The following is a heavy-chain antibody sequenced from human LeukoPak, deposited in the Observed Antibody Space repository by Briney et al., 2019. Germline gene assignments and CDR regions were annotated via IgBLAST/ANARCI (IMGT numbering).Heavy chain of an antibody. CDR3: ARRIAAAGPIKLAFDY. D-gene: IGHD6-13*01. J-gene: IGHJ4*02. CDR1: GGSISSSSYY. V-gene: IGHV4-39*01. CDR2: IYYSGTT. Sequence: PSETLSLTCTVSGGSISSSSYYWGWIRQPPGKGLEWIGSIYYSGTTYYNPSLKSRVTISVDTSKNQFSLKLSSVTAADTAVYYCARRIAAAGPIKLAFDYWGQGTLSPSPQ.